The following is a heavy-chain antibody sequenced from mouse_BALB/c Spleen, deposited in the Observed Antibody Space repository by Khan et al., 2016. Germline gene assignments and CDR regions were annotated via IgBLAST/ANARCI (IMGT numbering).Heavy chain of an antibody. J-gene: IGHJ2*01. Sequence: VQLQESGPGLVKPSQSLFLTCTVTGYSITSDYAWNWIRQFPGNKLEWMGYINYSGSTSYNPSLKSRISITRDTSKNQFFLQLNSVTTEDTATYYCARDYYGSSFFDYWGQGTTLTVSS. V-gene: IGHV3-2*02. D-gene: IGHD1-1*01. CDR3: ARDYYGSSFFDY. CDR1: GYSITSDYA. CDR2: INYSGST.